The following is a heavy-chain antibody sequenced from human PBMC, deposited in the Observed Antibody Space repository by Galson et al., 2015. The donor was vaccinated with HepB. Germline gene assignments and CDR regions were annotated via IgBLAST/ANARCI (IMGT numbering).Heavy chain of an antibody. CDR1: GYTFTGYY. CDR3: AREVRRGWFGEGRAFDI. D-gene: IGHD3-10*01. V-gene: IGHV1-2*04. J-gene: IGHJ3*02. Sequence: SVKVSCKASGYTFTGYYMHWVRQAPGQGLEWMGWINPNSGGTNYAQKFQGWVTMTRDTSISTAYMELSRLRSDDTAVYYCAREVRRGWFGEGRAFDIWGQGTMVTVSS. CDR2: INPNSGGT.